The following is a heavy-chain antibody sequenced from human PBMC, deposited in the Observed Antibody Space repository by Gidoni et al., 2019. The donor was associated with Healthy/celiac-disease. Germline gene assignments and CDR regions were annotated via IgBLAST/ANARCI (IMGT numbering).Heavy chain of an antibody. CDR3: ARSGGGEYYFDY. D-gene: IGHD3-10*01. J-gene: IGHJ4*02. Sequence: QMQLVQSGAEVKKTGSSVKVSCKASGYTFTYRYLHWVRQAPGQALEWMGWITPFNGNTNYEQKVQDRVTITRDRSMSTAYMELSSLRSEDTAMYYCARSGGGEYYFDYWGQGTLVTVSS. CDR1: GYTFTYRY. V-gene: IGHV1-45*02. CDR2: ITPFNGNT.